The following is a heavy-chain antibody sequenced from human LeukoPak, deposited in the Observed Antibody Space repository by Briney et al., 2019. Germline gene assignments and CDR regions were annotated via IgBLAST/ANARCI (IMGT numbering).Heavy chain of an antibody. Sequence: SETLSLTCTVSGYSISNGYYWGWIRQPPGKGLEWIGHMYHSGITYYNPSLKSRVTISIDTSKNQFSLKLSSVTAADTAVYYCARGGLFTVGSVIANAFDYWGQGIWVTVSS. CDR3: ARGGLFTVGSVIANAFDY. J-gene: IGHJ4*02. CDR1: GYSISNGYY. V-gene: IGHV4-38-2*02. CDR2: MYHSGIT. D-gene: IGHD3-16*02.